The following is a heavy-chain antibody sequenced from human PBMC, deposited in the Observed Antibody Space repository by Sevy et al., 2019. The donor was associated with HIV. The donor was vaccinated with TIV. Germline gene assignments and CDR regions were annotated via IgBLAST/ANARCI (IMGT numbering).Heavy chain of an antibody. J-gene: IGHJ4*02. Sequence: SETLSLTCTVSGGSISSYYWSWIRQPAGKGLEWIGRIYTSGSTNYNPSLKSRVTMSVDTSKNQFSLKLSSVTAADTAGYYCARGGNYYDSSGYHLFDYWGQGTLVTVSS. CDR2: IYTSGST. D-gene: IGHD3-22*01. CDR3: ARGGNYYDSSGYHLFDY. V-gene: IGHV4-4*07. CDR1: GGSISSYY.